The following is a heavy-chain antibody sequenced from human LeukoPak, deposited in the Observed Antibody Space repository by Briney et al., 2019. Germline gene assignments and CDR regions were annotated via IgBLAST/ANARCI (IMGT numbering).Heavy chain of an antibody. CDR1: GGSFSGYY. CDR3: ARVGYDFWSGPNWFDP. CDR2: INHSGST. Sequence: PSETLSLTCAVYGGSFSGYYWSWIRQPPGKGLEWIGEINHSGSTNYNPSLKSRVTISVDTSKNQFSLKLSSVTAADTAVYYCARVGYDFWSGPNWFDPWGQGTLVTVSS. D-gene: IGHD3-3*01. J-gene: IGHJ5*02. V-gene: IGHV4-34*01.